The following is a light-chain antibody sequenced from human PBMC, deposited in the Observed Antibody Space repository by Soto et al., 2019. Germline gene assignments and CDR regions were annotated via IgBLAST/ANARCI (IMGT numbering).Light chain of an antibody. CDR1: QSISSW. CDR3: QQSYSTPLT. Sequence: DIQMTQSPSTLSASAGDRVTITCRASQSISSWLAWYQQKPGKAPKLLIYDASSLKSGVPSRFSGSGSGTEFTLTISSLQPEDFAAYYCQQSYSTPLTFGQGTRLEIK. CDR2: DAS. J-gene: IGKJ5*01. V-gene: IGKV1-5*01.